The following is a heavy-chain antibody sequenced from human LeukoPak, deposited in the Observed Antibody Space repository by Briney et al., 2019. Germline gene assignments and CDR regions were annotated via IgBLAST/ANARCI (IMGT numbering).Heavy chain of an antibody. J-gene: IGHJ5*02. CDR1: GGSISSSSYY. Sequence: SETLSLTCTVSGGSISSSSYYWGWIRQPPGKGLEWIGSIYYSGSTYYNPSLKSRVTISVDTSKNQFSLKLSSVTAADTAVYYCARRDYYYGSGSYPGPNSWLKNWFDPWGQGTLVTVSS. CDR3: ARRDYYYGSGSYPGPNSWLKNWFDP. CDR2: IYYSGST. D-gene: IGHD3-10*01. V-gene: IGHV4-39*07.